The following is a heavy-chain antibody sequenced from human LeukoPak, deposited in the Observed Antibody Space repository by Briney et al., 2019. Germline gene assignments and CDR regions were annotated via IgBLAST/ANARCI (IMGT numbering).Heavy chain of an antibody. J-gene: IGHJ4*02. CDR3: ARVNPYDFWSGYYFPDY. V-gene: IGHV1-18*01. D-gene: IGHD3-3*01. CDR2: ISAYNGNT. Sequence: ASVKVSCKASGYTFTSYGISWVRQAPGQGLEWMGWISAYNGNTNYAQKLQGRVTMTTDTSTSTAYMELRSLRSDDTAVYYCARVNPYDFWSGYYFPDYWGQGTLVTVFS. CDR1: GYTFTSYG.